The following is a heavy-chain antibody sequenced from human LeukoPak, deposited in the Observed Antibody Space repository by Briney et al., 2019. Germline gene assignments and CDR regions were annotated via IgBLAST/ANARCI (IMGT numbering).Heavy chain of an antibody. J-gene: IGHJ6*03. V-gene: IGHV4-59*01. Sequence: KSSETLSLTCSVSGGSISDYYWTWIRQPPGKGLEWIGFIFYSGSPNYNPSLRRRVTISVDTSKNQFYLNLRSVTAADTAVYYCAREIMDDYAADYSMDVWGKGTTVTVSS. D-gene: IGHD5-12*01. CDR3: AREIMDDYAADYSMDV. CDR2: IFYSGSP. CDR1: GGSISDYY.